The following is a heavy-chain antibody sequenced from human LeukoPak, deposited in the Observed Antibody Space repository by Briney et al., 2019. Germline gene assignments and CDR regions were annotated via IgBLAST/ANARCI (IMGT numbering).Heavy chain of an antibody. J-gene: IGHJ4*02. CDR1: GVSFSGYY. CDR2: IYYNGNT. V-gene: IGHV4-39*01. Sequence: SETLSLTCAVYGVSFSGYYWGWIRQPPGKGLEWIGSIYYNGNTYYNPSLKSRVSISVDTSKNKFSLKLSSVTAADTAVYYCARHCSGGNCYSSLDSWGQGTLVTVSS. D-gene: IGHD2-15*01. CDR3: ARHCSGGNCYSSLDS.